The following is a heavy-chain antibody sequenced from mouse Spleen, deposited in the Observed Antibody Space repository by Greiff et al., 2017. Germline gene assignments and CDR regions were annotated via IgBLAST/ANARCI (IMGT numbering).Heavy chain of an antibody. CDR2: ISSGGSYT. Sequence: EVQGVESGGGLVKPGGSLKLSCAASGFTFSSYAMSWVRQTPEKRLEWVATISSGGSYTYYPDSVKGRFTISRDNAKNTLYLQMSSLRSEDTAMYYCARQGYGNYGDYWGQGTTLTVSS. D-gene: IGHD2-10*02. CDR1: GFTFSSYA. V-gene: IGHV5-9-3*01. J-gene: IGHJ2*01. CDR3: ARQGYGNYGDY.